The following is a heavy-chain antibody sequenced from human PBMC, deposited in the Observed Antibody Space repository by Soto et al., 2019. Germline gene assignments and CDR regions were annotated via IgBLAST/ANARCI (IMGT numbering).Heavy chain of an antibody. CDR2: IRSKAYGGTT. V-gene: IGHV3-49*03. CDR1: GFTFGDYA. CDR3: TRDKAGYYDFWSGYHRGYYYYMDV. J-gene: IGHJ6*03. D-gene: IGHD3-3*01. Sequence: GGSLRLSCTASGFTFGDYAMSWFRQAPGKGLEWVGFIRSKAYGGTTEYAASVKGRFTISRDDSKSIAYLQMNSLKTEDTAVYYCTRDKAGYYDFWSGYHRGYYYYMDVWGKGTTVTVSS.